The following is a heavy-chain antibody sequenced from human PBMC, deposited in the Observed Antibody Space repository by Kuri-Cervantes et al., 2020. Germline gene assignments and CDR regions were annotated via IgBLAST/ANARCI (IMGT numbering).Heavy chain of an antibody. V-gene: IGHV3-NL1*01. CDR1: GFTFSSYG. Sequence: GESLKISFAASGFTFSSYGMHWVRQAPGKGLEWVSLIDSSCRPYYADSVKGRFSVSRDNSENMVFLQMNDLTAEDTAVYYCAKWLRSGYYVFDHWGQGTLVTVSS. D-gene: IGHD3-22*01. J-gene: IGHJ5*02. CDR2: IDSSCRP. CDR3: AKWLRSGYYVFDH.